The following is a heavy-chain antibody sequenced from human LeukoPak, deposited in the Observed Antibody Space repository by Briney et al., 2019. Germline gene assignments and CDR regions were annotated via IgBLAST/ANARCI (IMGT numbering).Heavy chain of an antibody. CDR3: ARDSTLSNY. D-gene: IGHD3-16*01. Sequence: PGGSLRLSCAASGLTFSGYWMTWVRQAPGKGLEWVATIKYDGSETYYVDSVRGRFSISRDNAKNSLYLQMNSLRAEDTAVYYCARDSTLSNYWGQGTLVTVSS. J-gene: IGHJ4*02. CDR1: GLTFSGYW. CDR2: IKYDGSET. V-gene: IGHV3-7*04.